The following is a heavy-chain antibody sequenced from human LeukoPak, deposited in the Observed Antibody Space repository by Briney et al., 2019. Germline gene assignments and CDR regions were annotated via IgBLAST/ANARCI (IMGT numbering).Heavy chain of an antibody. CDR1: GGSISSYY. CDR2: IYYSGST. J-gene: IGHJ5*02. D-gene: IGHD6-19*01. Sequence: PSETLSLTCTVSGGSISSYYWSWIRQPPGKGLEWIGYIYYSGSTNYNPSLKSRATISVDTSKNQFSLKLSSVTAADTAVYYCARVGPGAVAADSWGQGTLVTVSS. CDR3: ARVGPGAVAADS. V-gene: IGHV4-59*01.